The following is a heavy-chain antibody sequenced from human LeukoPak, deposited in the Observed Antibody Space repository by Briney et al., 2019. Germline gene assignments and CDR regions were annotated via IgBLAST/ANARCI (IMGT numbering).Heavy chain of an antibody. Sequence: ASVKVSCKASGGTFSSYAISWVRQAPGQGLEWMGGIIPIFGTANYAQKFQGRVTMTEDTSTDTAYMELSSLRSEDTAVYYCATGGSIAVARGRYWGQGTLVTVSS. V-gene: IGHV1-69*06. D-gene: IGHD6-6*01. CDR2: IIPIFGTA. CDR1: GGTFSSYA. CDR3: ATGGSIAVARGRY. J-gene: IGHJ4*02.